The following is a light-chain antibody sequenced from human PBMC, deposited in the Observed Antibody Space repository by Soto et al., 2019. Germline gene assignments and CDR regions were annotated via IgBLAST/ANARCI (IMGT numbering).Light chain of an antibody. J-gene: IGLJ2*01. CDR3: YSYVGSSTFV. V-gene: IGLV2-11*01. CDR2: DVS. CDR1: SSDIGGFNY. Sequence: QSALTQPRSVSGSPGQSVTISCTGTSSDIGGFNYVSWYQHHPGKAPKLMIYDVSKRPSGVPIRFSGSKSGNRASLTISGLQAEDEADYYCYSYVGSSTFVFGGGTKLTVL.